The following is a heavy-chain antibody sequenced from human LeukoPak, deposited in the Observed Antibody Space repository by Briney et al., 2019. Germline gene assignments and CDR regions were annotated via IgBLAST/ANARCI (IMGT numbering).Heavy chain of an antibody. CDR3: ARVPDIVVVTAAAQDAFDI. V-gene: IGHV4-34*01. J-gene: IGHJ3*02. CDR1: GGSFSGYY. Sequence: NTSETLSLTCAVYGGSFSGYYWSWIRQPPGKGLEWIGEINHSGSTNYNPSLKSRVTISVDTSKNQFSLKLSSVTAADTAVYYCARVPDIVVVTAAAQDAFDIWGQGTMVTVSS. CDR2: INHSGST. D-gene: IGHD2-2*01.